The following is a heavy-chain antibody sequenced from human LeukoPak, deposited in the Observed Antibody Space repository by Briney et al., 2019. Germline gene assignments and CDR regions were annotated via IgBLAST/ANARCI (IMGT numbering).Heavy chain of an antibody. Sequence: SETLSLTCTVSGGSINSDSYYWGWIRQPPGKGLEWIGSIYYSGNTFYNPSLKSRVTISVDTSKNQFSLKLSSVTAADTAVYYCAREYVGAIPNWGQGTLVTVSS. CDR2: IYYSGNT. CDR1: GGSINSDSYY. V-gene: IGHV4-39*07. CDR3: AREYVGAIPN. J-gene: IGHJ4*02. D-gene: IGHD1-26*01.